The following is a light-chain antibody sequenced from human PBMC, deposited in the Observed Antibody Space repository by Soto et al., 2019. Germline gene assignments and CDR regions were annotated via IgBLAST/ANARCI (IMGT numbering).Light chain of an antibody. CDR1: QSVGGY. J-gene: IGKJ5*01. V-gene: IGKV3-11*01. CDR3: QQRSDWPRAT. Sequence: VLTQSPATLSLSPGESATLSCRASQSVGGYLTWYQHKPGQAPRLLIHDASIRAPGIPARFSASGFGSDFTLTISRIEAEDVAVYFCQQRSDWPRATFGQGTRLEI. CDR2: DAS.